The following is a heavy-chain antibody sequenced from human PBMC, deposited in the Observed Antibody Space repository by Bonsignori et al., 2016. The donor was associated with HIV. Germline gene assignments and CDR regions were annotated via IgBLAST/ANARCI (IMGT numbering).Heavy chain of an antibody. Sequence: QVHLVQSGAEVRKPGASVKVSCEASGYMFTGYYIYWVRQVPGQGLEWMGWLNPNSGGAQFAQKFRGRVTMTRDTSISTAYMEVSGLRSDDTAIYYCARCSYTNSSYYDYWGQG. V-gene: IGHV1-2*02. CDR1: GYMFTGYY. CDR2: LNPNSGGA. J-gene: IGHJ4*02. D-gene: IGHD6-6*01. CDR3: ARCSYTNSSYYDY.